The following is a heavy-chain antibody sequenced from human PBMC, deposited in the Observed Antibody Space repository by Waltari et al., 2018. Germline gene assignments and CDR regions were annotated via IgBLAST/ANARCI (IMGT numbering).Heavy chain of an antibody. CDR3: ARDRYYYDSSGYYRDAFDI. V-gene: IGHV4-61*02. CDR1: GGSISSGSYS. CDR2: IYTSGST. Sequence: QVQLQESGPGLVKPSQTLSLTCTVSGGSISSGSYSLSWLRQPAGKGLEWIGRIYTSGSTNYNPSLKSRVTISVDTSKNQFSLKLSSVTAADTAVYYCARDRYYYDSSGYYRDAFDIWGQGTMVTVSS. J-gene: IGHJ3*02. D-gene: IGHD3-22*01.